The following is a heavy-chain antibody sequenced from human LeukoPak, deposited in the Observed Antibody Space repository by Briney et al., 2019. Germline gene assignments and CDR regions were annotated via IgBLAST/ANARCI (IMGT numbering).Heavy chain of an antibody. V-gene: IGHV3-30*02. CDR1: GFTFSTYG. D-gene: IGHD3-10*01. CDR2: IRYDGSNK. CDR3: YTGLGALDY. Sequence: GGSLRLSCAASGFTFSTYGMHWVRQAPGKGLEWVAFIRYDGSNKYYADSVKGRFTISRDNSKNTLYLQMNSLRAEDTAVYYSYTGLGALDYWGQGTLVTVSS. J-gene: IGHJ4*02.